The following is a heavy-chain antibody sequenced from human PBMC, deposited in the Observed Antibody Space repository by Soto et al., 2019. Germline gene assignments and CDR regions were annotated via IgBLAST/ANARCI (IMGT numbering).Heavy chain of an antibody. Sequence: QLQLQESGPGLVKPSETLSLTCTVSGDSISSSNYYWGWIRQPPGKGLEWIGSIHYSGSTYYNPSLERRVTISVDMSNNRFSLKVTSVTAADTAVYYCARRECSGGTCFFGPWGQGTLVTVSS. CDR1: GDSISSSNYY. J-gene: IGHJ5*02. D-gene: IGHD2-15*01. CDR2: IHYSGST. CDR3: ARRECSGGTCFFGP. V-gene: IGHV4-39*02.